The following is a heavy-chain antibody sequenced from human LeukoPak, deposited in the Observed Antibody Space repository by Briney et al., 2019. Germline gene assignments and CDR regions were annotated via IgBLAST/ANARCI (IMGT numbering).Heavy chain of an antibody. J-gene: IGHJ3*02. CDR3: ASGSYTDAFDI. Sequence: PGGSLRLSCAASGFTFSSYSMNWVRQAPGKGLEWVSSISSSSSYICYADSVKGRFTISRDNAKNSLYLQMNSLRAEDTAVYYCASGSYTDAFDIWGQGTMVTVSS. CDR2: ISSSSSYI. CDR1: GFTFSSYS. D-gene: IGHD1-26*01. V-gene: IGHV3-21*01.